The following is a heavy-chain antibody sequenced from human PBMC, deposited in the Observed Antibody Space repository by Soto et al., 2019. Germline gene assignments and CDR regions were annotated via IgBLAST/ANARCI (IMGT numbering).Heavy chain of an antibody. V-gene: IGHV1-24*01. D-gene: IGHD1-1*01. CDR3: APDEPRSWNDPPLYY. J-gene: IGHJ4*02. CDR1: GYTLTELS. CDR2: FDPEDGET. Sequence: ASVKVSCKVSGYTLTELSMHWVRQAPGKGLEWMGGFDPEDGETIYAQKFQGRVTMTEDTSTDTAYMELSSLRSEDTAVYYCAPDEPRSWNDPPLYYWGQGTLVTVSS.